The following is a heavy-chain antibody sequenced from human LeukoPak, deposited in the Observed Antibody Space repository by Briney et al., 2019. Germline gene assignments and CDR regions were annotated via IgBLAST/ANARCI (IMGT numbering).Heavy chain of an antibody. CDR3: ARDLFSGSYFVFSYYYYGMDV. CDR1: GDSVSSNSAA. Sequence: SQTLSLTCAISGDSVSSNSAAWNWIRQSPSRGLEWLGRTYYRSKWYNDHAVSVKSRITINPDTSKNQFSLQLNSVTPEDTAVYYCARDLFSGSYFVFSYYYYGMDVWGQGTTVTVSS. CDR2: TYYRSKWYN. D-gene: IGHD3-10*01. J-gene: IGHJ6*02. V-gene: IGHV6-1*01.